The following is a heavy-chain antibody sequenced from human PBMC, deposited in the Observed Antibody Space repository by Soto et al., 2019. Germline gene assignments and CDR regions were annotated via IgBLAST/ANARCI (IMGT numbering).Heavy chain of an antibody. CDR1: GGSVSNDNFY. Sequence: PSETLFLTCTVSGGSVSNDNFYWSWIRQPPGKGLEWIGYVHSSGITNYNPSLKRRVTISVDTSRNQFSLRLSSVTAADTAVYYCARGLTMGQLPSHFDHWGQGTLVTVSS. CDR2: VHSSGIT. J-gene: IGHJ5*02. D-gene: IGHD3-16*01. CDR3: ARGLTMGQLPSHFDH. V-gene: IGHV4-61*01.